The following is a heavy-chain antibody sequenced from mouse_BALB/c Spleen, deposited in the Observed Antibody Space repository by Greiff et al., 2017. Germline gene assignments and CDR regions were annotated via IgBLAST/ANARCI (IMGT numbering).Heavy chain of an antibody. V-gene: IGHV5-2*01. CDR1: EYEFPSHD. CDR2: INSDGGST. Sequence: EVHLVESGGGLVQPGESLKLSCVSNEYEFPSHDMSWVRKTPEKRLELVAAINSDGGSTYYPDTMERRFIISRDNTKKTLYLQMSSLRSEDTALYYCARQDRYDYAMDYWGQGTSVTVSS. J-gene: IGHJ4*01. CDR3: ARQDRYDYAMDY. D-gene: IGHD2-14*01.